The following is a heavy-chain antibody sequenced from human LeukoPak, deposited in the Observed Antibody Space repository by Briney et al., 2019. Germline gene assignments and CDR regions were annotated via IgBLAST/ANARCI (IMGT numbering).Heavy chain of an antibody. CDR3: ARRRYTSGYLDY. CDR2: IYYSGST. CDR1: GDSISGFY. J-gene: IGHJ4*02. Sequence: SGTLSLTCTVSGDSISGFYWSWIRQPPGKGLEWIGYIYYSGSTNYNPSLKSRVTMSIDTSKSQFSLKLTSVTAADTAVYYCARRRYTSGYLDYWGQGTLVTVSS. V-gene: IGHV4-59*08. D-gene: IGHD3-22*01.